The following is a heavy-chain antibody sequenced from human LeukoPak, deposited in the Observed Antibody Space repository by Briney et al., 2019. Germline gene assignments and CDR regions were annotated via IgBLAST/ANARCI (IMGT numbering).Heavy chain of an antibody. J-gene: IGHJ6*03. CDR3: ARMERDGYNTYYYYYYMDV. D-gene: IGHD5-24*01. CDR2: IYYDTGR. CDR1: GYSISTGYY. V-gene: IGHV4-38-2*02. Sequence: SETLSLTCTVSGYSISTGYYWGWIRQPPGKGLEWIGSIYYDTGRYYNPSLKSRVTISVDTSKNQFSLKLSSVTAADTAVYYCARMERDGYNTYYYYYYMDVWGKGTTVTVSS.